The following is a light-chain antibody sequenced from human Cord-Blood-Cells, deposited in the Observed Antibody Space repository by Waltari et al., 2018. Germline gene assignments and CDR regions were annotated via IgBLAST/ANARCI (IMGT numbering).Light chain of an antibody. CDR1: QSLSSY. J-gene: IGKJ2*03. Sequence: DIQMTQSPSSLSASVGDRVTITCRASQSLSSYLNWYPQKPGKDPKLLIYAASSLQSGVPTRFSGSRSGTDVTLTISSLRPEDSATYYCQESYSTPPYSFGQRTKLEIK. CDR3: QESYSTPPYS. CDR2: AAS. V-gene: IGKV1-39*01.